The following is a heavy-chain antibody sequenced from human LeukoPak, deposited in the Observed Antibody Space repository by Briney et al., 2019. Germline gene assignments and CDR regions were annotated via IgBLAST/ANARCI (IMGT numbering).Heavy chain of an antibody. V-gene: IGHV3-30*18. CDR1: GFTFSSYG. CDR2: ISYDGSNK. J-gene: IGHJ6*03. D-gene: IGHD6-6*01. Sequence: GGSLRLSCAASGFTFSSYGMHWVRQAPGKGLEWVAVISYDGSNKYYADSVKGRFTISRDNSKNTLYLQMNSLRAEDTAVYYCAKCPGYSSSHYYMDVWGKGTTVTVSS. CDR3: AKCPGYSSSHYYMDV.